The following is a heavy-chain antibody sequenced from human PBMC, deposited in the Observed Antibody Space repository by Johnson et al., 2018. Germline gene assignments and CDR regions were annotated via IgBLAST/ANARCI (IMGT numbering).Heavy chain of an antibody. CDR3: AREGRGSSRGGFDI. CDR2: IYSGGST. J-gene: IGHJ3*02. D-gene: IGHD6-13*01. V-gene: IGHV3-53*01. CDR1: GFTVSSNY. Sequence: VQLVESGGGLIQPGGSLRLSCAASGFTVSSNYMSWVRQAPGKGLEWVSVIYSGGSTYYADSVKGRFTISRDNSKNQLYLQMNRLRAEDTAVYDCAREGRGSSRGGFDIWGQGTMVTVSS.